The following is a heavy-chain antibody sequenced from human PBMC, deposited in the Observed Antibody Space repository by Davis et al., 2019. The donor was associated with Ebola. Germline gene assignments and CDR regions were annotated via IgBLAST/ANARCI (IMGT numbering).Heavy chain of an antibody. CDR1: GGSFSGYY. Sequence: MPGGSLRLSCAVYGGSFSGYYWSWIRQPPGKGLEWIGEINHSGSTNYNPSLKSRVTISVDTSKNQFSLQLNSVTPEDTAVYYCAEGGGNSPFVYWGQGTLVTVSS. D-gene: IGHD4-23*01. CDR2: INHSGST. CDR3: AEGGGNSPFVY. J-gene: IGHJ4*02. V-gene: IGHV4-34*01.